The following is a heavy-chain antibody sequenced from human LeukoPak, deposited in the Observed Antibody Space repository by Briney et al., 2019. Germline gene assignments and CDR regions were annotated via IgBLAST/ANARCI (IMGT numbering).Heavy chain of an antibody. D-gene: IGHD6-13*01. CDR1: GYTFTASY. J-gene: IGHJ6*02. Sequence: GASVKVSCKASGYTFTASYIHWVRQAPGQGLECMGWINPNSGGTNYAQKFQGRVTMTRDTSISTAYMELSRLRSDDTAVYYCARVLLSSSWSPFFGMDVWGQGTTVTVSS. V-gene: IGHV1-2*02. CDR3: ARVLLSSSWSPFFGMDV. CDR2: INPNSGGT.